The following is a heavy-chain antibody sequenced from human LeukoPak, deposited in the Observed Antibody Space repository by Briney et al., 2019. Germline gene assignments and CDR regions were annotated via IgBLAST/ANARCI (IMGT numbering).Heavy chain of an antibody. D-gene: IGHD5-12*01. Sequence: GGSLRLSCAASGFTSSSYAMSWVRQAPGKGLEWVSTISVSGGNTYYADSVKGRFTISRDNSKNTLYLQMNSLRAEDTAVYYCAKGYSGYDWVDYWGQGTLVTVSS. J-gene: IGHJ4*02. CDR1: GFTSSSYA. V-gene: IGHV3-23*01. CDR3: AKGYSGYDWVDY. CDR2: ISVSGGNT.